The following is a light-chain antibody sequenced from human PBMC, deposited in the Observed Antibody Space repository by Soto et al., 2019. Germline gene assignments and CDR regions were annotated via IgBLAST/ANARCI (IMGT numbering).Light chain of an antibody. J-gene: IGLJ3*02. V-gene: IGLV2-14*01. CDR3: SSYSSVTTLWV. CDR2: EVS. Sequence: QSVLTQPASVSGSPGQSITISCTGTSSDVGGYNYVSWYQQHPGKAPKLIIYEVSNRPSGVSNRFSGSKSGNTASLTVSGLQAEDEADYCCSSYSSVTTLWVFGGGTKVTVL. CDR1: SSDVGGYNY.